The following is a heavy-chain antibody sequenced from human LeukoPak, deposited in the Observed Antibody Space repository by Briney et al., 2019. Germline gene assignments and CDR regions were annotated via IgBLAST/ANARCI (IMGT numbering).Heavy chain of an antibody. Sequence: GGSLRLSCAASAFTFSSYAMSWVRQAPGKGLEWVSAISGSGGSTYYADSVKGRFTISRDNYKNTLYLQMNSLRAEDTAVYYCATSRGQYYYGSVYWGQGTLVTVSS. CDR3: ATSRGQYYYGSVY. J-gene: IGHJ4*02. CDR2: ISGSGGST. D-gene: IGHD3-10*01. CDR1: AFTFSSYA. V-gene: IGHV3-23*01.